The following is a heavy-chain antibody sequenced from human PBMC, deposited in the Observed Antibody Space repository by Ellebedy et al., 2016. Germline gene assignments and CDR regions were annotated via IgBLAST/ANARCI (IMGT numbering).Heavy chain of an antibody. CDR3: ARGRVAVTGTVGDY. CDR1: GYTFISYY. Sequence: ASVKVSCKASGYTFISYYMHWVRQAPGQGLEWMGIIDPNGGSTNYAQRFQGRVTMTRDTSTSTVYMDLSSLRSEGTAMYYCARGRVAVTGTVGDYWGQGTLVTVSS. CDR2: IDPNGGST. D-gene: IGHD6-19*01. V-gene: IGHV1-46*01. J-gene: IGHJ4*02.